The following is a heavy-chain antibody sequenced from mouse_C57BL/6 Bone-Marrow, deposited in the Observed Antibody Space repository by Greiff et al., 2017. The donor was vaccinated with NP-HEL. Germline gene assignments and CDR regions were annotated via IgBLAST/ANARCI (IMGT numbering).Heavy chain of an antibody. Sequence: EVQLQQSGPVLVKPGASVKMSCKASGYTFTDYYMNWVKQSPGKSLEWIGIINPYNGGTSYNQKFKGKATLTVDKSSTTAYMELNSLTSEDSAVYYCARTGPYYSNAHWYFDVWGTGTTVTVSS. CDR1: GYTFTDYY. D-gene: IGHD2-5*01. CDR3: ARTGPYYSNAHWYFDV. CDR2: INPYNGGT. J-gene: IGHJ1*03. V-gene: IGHV1-19*01.